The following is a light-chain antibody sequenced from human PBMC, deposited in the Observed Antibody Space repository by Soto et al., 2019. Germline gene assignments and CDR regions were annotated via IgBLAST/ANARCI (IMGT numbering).Light chain of an antibody. V-gene: IGLV3-25*03. CDR3: QSADSSGVV. J-gene: IGLJ2*01. CDR1: ALPKQY. Sequence: SYELTQPPSVSVSPGQTARITCSGDALPKQYAYWYQQKPGQAPVLVIYKDREMPSGIPERLSGSSSGTTVTLTISGVQAEAEADYYCQSADSSGVVFGGGTKVTVL. CDR2: KDR.